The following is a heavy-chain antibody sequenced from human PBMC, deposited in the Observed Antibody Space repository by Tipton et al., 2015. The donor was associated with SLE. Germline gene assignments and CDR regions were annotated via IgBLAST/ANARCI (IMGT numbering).Heavy chain of an antibody. Sequence: LRLSCTVSGGSISSYYWSWIRQPPGKGLEWIGYIYYSGSTNYNPSLKSRVTISVDTSKNQFSLKLSSVTAADTAVYYCARHEDRGYSYGSSFDYWGQGTLVTVSS. CDR2: IYYSGST. CDR3: ARHEDRGYSYGSSFDY. J-gene: IGHJ4*02. CDR1: GGSISSYY. V-gene: IGHV4-59*08. D-gene: IGHD5-18*01.